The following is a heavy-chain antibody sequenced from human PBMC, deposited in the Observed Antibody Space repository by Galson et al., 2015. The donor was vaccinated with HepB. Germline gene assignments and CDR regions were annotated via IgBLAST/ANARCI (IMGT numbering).Heavy chain of an antibody. Sequence: QSGAEVKKPGESLKISCKGSGYSFTSYWIGWVRQMPGKGLEWMGIIYPGDSDTRYSPSFQGQVTISADKSISTAYLQWSSLKASDTAMYYCARRRVLRFLEWLLDDAVDIWGQGTMVTVSS. V-gene: IGHV5-51*03. CDR1: GYSFTSYW. J-gene: IGHJ3*02. D-gene: IGHD3-3*01. CDR3: ARRRVLRFLEWLLDDAVDI. CDR2: IYPGDSDT.